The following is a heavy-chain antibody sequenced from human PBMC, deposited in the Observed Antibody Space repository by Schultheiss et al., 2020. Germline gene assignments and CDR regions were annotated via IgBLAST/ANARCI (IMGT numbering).Heavy chain of an antibody. Sequence: SETLSLTCAVYGGSFSGYYWSWIRQPPGKGLEWIGEINHSGSTNYNPSLKSRVTISVDTSKNQFSLNLNSVTAADTAVYYCARVRSSSVFDYWGQGTLVTVAS. J-gene: IGHJ4*02. CDR1: GGSFSGYY. CDR2: INHSGST. CDR3: ARVRSSSVFDY. D-gene: IGHD6-13*01. V-gene: IGHV4-34*01.